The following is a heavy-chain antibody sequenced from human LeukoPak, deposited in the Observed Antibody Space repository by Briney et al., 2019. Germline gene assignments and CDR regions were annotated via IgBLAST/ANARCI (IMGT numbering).Heavy chain of an antibody. D-gene: IGHD3-3*01. CDR3: AKDSRFLEWLFSYFDY. CDR2: IRYDGSNK. V-gene: IGHV3-30*02. Sequence: PGGSLRLSCAASGFTFSSYGMHWVRQAPGKGLEWVAFIRYDGSNKSYADSVKGRSTISRDNSKNTLYLQMNSLRAEDTAVYYCAKDSRFLEWLFSYFDYWGQGTLVTVSS. CDR1: GFTFSSYG. J-gene: IGHJ4*02.